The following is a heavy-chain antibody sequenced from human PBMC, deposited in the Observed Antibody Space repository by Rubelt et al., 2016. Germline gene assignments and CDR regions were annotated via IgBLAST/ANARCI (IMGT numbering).Heavy chain of an antibody. D-gene: IGHD3-10*01. CDR2: INHSGST. Sequence: QVQLQQWGAGLLKPSETLSLTCAVYGGSFSGYYWSWIRQPPGKGLEWIEEINHSGSTNYNPSLKSQFTLSLDTSKNQFSLKLSAVTAADTAVYYCARGLLLWFGDPNRSSSWFDPWGQGTLVTVSS. CDR3: ARGLLLWFGDPNRSSSWFDP. V-gene: IGHV4-34*01. CDR1: GGSFSGYY. J-gene: IGHJ5*02.